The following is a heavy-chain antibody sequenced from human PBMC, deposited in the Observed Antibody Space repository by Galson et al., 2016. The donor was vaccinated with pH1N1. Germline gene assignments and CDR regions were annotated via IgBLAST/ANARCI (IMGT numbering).Heavy chain of an antibody. CDR3: TRARYNLLTGYLIDY. D-gene: IGHD3-9*01. J-gene: IGHJ4*02. CDR1: GFSFGDYA. V-gene: IGHV3-49*04. CDR2: IRSKVYGGTT. Sequence: SLRLSCAASGFSFGDYAMSWVRQAPGKGLEWVGLIRSKVYGGTTEYAASVKGRLTILRDDSKYIAYLQLNSLRTEDTAVYFCTRARYNLLTGYLIDYWGQGTLVTVSS.